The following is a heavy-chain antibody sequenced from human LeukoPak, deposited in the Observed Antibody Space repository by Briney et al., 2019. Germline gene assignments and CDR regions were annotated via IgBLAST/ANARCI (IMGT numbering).Heavy chain of an antibody. CDR2: ITWNGDST. Sequence: GGTLRLSCAASGFTFDDYNMHWVRQPPGKGLEWVPLITWNGDSTYYPDSVERRFTISRDNSKNSLYLQMNSLRTEDTAVYYCAKDKWLRGYYYYYMDVWGKGTTVTVS. J-gene: IGHJ6*03. CDR3: AKDKWLRGYYYYYMDV. V-gene: IGHV3-43*01. D-gene: IGHD5-12*01. CDR1: GFTFDDYN.